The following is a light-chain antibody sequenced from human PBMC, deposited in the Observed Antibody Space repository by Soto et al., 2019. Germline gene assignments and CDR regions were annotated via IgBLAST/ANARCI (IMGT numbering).Light chain of an antibody. Sequence: LTQPASVSGSPGQSITISCTGTSSDVGGYNYVCWYQQYPGKAPKLLIYEVTNRPSGVSSRFSGSKSGNTASLTISGLQAEDEADYYCSSFASSSTYVFGTGTKVTVL. CDR1: SSDVGGYNY. CDR2: EVT. J-gene: IGLJ1*01. CDR3: SSFASSSTYV. V-gene: IGLV2-14*01.